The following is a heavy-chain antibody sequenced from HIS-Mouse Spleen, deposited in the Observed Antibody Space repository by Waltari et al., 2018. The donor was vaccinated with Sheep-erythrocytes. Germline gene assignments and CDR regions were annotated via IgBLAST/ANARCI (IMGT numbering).Heavy chain of an antibody. V-gene: IGHV3-7*01. J-gene: IGHJ4*02. CDR1: GFTFSSPW. CDR2: IKTDGSET. D-gene: IGHD6-13*01. CDR3: AIGGVETSWYWRY. Sequence: EVQVGESGGGLVQPGGSLRLSCADSGFTFSSPWMPWVRQAPGKGLEWVANIKTDGSETYYVDSVKGRFTISRDNTKNSLYLQMSSLRAEDTAVYYCAIGGVETSWYWRYWGQGTLVTVSS.